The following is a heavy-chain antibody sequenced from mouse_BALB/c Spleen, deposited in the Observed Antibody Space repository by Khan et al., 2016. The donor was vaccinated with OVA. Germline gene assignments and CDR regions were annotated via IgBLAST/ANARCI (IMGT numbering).Heavy chain of an antibody. D-gene: IGHD2-3*01. V-gene: IGHV1-81*01. Sequence: QVQLQQPGPELVKPGASVKMSCKASGYTFTYYVITWVKQRTGQGLEWIGEIYPGSDNAYYNERFKGKATLTADKSSNTTHMQLSSLTSEDSAVYFCARGDGYYVHFDYWGQGTTLTVSS. CDR2: IYPGSDNA. J-gene: IGHJ2*01. CDR3: ARGDGYYVHFDY. CDR1: GYTFTYYV.